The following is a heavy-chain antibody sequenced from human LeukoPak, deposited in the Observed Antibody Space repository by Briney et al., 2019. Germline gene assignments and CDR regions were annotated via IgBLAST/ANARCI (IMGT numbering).Heavy chain of an antibody. J-gene: IGHJ4*02. CDR3: ARNFRSVYYYDSSGYYYDY. V-gene: IGHV1-24*01. D-gene: IGHD3-22*01. Sequence: ASVKVSCKVSGYTLTELSMHWVRQAPGKGLEWMGGFDPEDGETIYAQKFQGRVTMTEDTSTDTAYMELSSLRSEDTAVYYCARNFRSVYYYDSSGYYYDYWGQGTLVTVSS. CDR1: GYTLTELS. CDR2: FDPEDGET.